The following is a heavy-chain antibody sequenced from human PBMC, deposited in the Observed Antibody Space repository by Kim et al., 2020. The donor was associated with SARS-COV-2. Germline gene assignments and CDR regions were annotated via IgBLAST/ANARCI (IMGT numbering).Heavy chain of an antibody. CDR1: GFTFSSYG. Sequence: GGSLRLSCAASGFTFSSYGMHWVRQAPGKGLEWVAVISYDGSNKYYADSVKGRFTISRDNSKNTLYLQMNSLRAEDTAVYYCAKDSSFLEWLIGAWGQGTLVTVSS. CDR2: ISYDGSNK. J-gene: IGHJ4*02. CDR3: AKDSSFLEWLIGA. V-gene: IGHV3-30*18. D-gene: IGHD3-3*01.